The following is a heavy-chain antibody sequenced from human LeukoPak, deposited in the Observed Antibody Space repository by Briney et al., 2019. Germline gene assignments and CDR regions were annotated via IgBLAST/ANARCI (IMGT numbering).Heavy chain of an antibody. V-gene: IGHV3-23*01. D-gene: IGHD1-14*01. CDR2: ISPNGGRT. Sequence: GGSLRLSRAASGFTFSTDAMTWVRQGPGKGLQWVSSISPNGGRTYYADSVKGRFTISRDDSKNRLYLQMYTLRAEDTAVYFCAKASTVLKPIDYWGQGTLVTVSS. CDR3: AKASTVLKPIDY. J-gene: IGHJ4*02. CDR1: GFTFSTDA.